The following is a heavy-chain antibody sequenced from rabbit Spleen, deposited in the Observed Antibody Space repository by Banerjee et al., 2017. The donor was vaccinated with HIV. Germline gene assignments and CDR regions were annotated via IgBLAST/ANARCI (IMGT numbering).Heavy chain of an antibody. Sequence: QEQLEESGGGLVKPGGTLTLTCEASGLDFSSSYWICWVRQAPGKGLEWIACIDVTSRGSIHYANWAKGRFTISKTSSTTVTLQMTSLTAADTATYFCVRDLGYDDYSEKGYFNLWGPGTLVTVS. V-gene: IGHV1S45*01. D-gene: IGHD2-1*01. CDR2: IDVTSRGSI. J-gene: IGHJ4*01. CDR1: GLDFSSSYW. CDR3: VRDLGYDDYSEKGYFNL.